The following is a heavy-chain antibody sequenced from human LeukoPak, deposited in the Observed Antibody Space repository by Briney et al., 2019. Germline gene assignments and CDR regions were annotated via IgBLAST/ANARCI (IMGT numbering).Heavy chain of an antibody. D-gene: IGHD3-10*01. Sequence: SETLSLTCTVSGGSISSSSYYWGWIRPPPGKGLEWIGSIYYSGSTYYNPSLKSRVTISVDTSKNQFSLKLSSVTAADTAVYYCARRRITMVRGEPTSKKHLEPFDYWGQGTLVTVSS. CDR2: IYYSGST. V-gene: IGHV4-39*01. J-gene: IGHJ4*02. CDR3: ARRRITMVRGEPTSKKHLEPFDY. CDR1: GGSISSSSYY.